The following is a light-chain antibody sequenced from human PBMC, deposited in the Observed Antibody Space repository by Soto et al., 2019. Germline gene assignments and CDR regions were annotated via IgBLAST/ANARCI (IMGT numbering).Light chain of an antibody. CDR2: GAS. J-gene: IGKJ1*01. CDR3: QQYAASPRT. CDR1: QSVSNNY. Sequence: EVVLTQSPGTLSLSPRERATLSCRASQSVSNNYLAWYQHKPGQAPRLLIYGASNRAPGIPDSFSGSGSGPDFTLHISRLEPEDVAVYYCQQYAASPRTFGQGTLVEVK. V-gene: IGKV3-20*01.